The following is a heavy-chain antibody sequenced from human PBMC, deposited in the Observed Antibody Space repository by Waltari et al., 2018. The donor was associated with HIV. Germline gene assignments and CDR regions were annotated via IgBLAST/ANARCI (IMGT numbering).Heavy chain of an antibody. D-gene: IGHD3-3*01. CDR1: GGSVNSYH. Sequence: QVQLQESGPGLVKPSETLSLTCTVSGGSVNSYHWRWIRQPPGKGLEWSGYIYYTGRTNSNPSLKSRVTISVDTSKNQFSMRLRCVTAADTAVYYCARGLFGVGSNWFDPWGQGILVTVSS. J-gene: IGHJ5*02. CDR2: IYYTGRT. CDR3: ARGLFGVGSNWFDP. V-gene: IGHV4-59*02.